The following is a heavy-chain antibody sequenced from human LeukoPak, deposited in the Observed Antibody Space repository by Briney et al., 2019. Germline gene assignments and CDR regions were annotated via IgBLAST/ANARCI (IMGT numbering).Heavy chain of an antibody. V-gene: IGHV3-30*04. J-gene: IGHJ4*02. CDR1: GFTFSSYA. CDR3: AGGSGSYYGSHFDY. CDR2: ISNDGSNK. D-gene: IGHD3-10*01. Sequence: GRSLRLSCAASGFTFSSYAMHWVRQAPGKGLEWVAVISNDGSNKYYADSVKGRFTISRDNSKNTLYLQMNSLRAEDTAVYYCAGGSGSYYGSHFDYWGQGTLVTVSS.